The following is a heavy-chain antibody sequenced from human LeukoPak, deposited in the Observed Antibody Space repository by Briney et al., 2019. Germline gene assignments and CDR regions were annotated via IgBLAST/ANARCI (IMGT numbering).Heavy chain of an antibody. V-gene: IGHV4-59*08. D-gene: IGHD4-17*01. CDR1: GGSISSYY. J-gene: IGHJ4*02. CDR2: IYYSGST. Sequence: SETLSLTCTVSGGSISSYYWSWIRQPPGKGLEWIGYIYYSGSTNYNPSLKSRVTISVDTSKNQFSLKLSSVTAADTAVYYCARVPDYGDYDGYYFDYWGQGTLVTVSS. CDR3: ARVPDYGDYDGYYFDY.